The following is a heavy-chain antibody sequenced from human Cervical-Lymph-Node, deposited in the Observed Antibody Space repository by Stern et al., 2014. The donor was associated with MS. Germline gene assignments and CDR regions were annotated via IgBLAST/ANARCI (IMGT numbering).Heavy chain of an antibody. CDR2: IYYSGST. CDR3: ARHKGSGLRNFDY. V-gene: IGHV4-39*01. Sequence: QVQLQESGPGLVKPSETLSLTCTVSGGSISSSSYYWGWIRQPPGKGLEWIGSIYYSGSTYYNPSLKSRVTLSGDTSKTQFPLKLSSVTAADTAVYYCARHKGSGLRNFDYWGQGTLVTVSS. D-gene: IGHD6-19*01. CDR1: GGSISSSSYY. J-gene: IGHJ4*02.